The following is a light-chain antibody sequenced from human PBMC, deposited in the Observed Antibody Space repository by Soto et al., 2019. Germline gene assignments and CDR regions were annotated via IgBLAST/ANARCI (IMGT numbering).Light chain of an antibody. CDR3: QQTYSSSAT. J-gene: IGKJ1*01. CDR1: QSISSY. CDR2: EST. Sequence: DIQMTQSPSSLSASVGDRVTITCRASQSISSYLNWYQQKPGKAPSLLIYESTNLQSGVPSRFSGRGSGTDFALTISSLQPEDSATYHCQQTYSSSATFGQGTKVDIK. V-gene: IGKV1-39*01.